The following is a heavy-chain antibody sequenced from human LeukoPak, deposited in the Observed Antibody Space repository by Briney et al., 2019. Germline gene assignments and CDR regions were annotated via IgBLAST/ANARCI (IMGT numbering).Heavy chain of an antibody. CDR3: STDHCSSTSCYPDY. V-gene: IGHV1-2*02. J-gene: IGHJ4*02. D-gene: IGHD2-2*01. Sequence: ASVKVSCKASGYTFTGYYMHWVRQAPGQGLEWMGWINPNSGGTNYAQKFQGRVTMTRDTSISTAYMDLSRLRSDDAAVYYCSTDHCSSTSCYPDYWGQGTLVTVSS. CDR2: INPNSGGT. CDR1: GYTFTGYY.